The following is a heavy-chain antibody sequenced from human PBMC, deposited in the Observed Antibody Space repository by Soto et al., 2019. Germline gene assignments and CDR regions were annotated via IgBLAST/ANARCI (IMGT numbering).Heavy chain of an antibody. D-gene: IGHD6-19*01. Sequence: PGGSLRLSCAASGFTFSSYAMSWVRQAPGKGLEWVSAISGSGGSTHYADSVKGRFTISRDNSKNTLYLQMNGLRAEDTAVYYCAKDLAVAGRDQREYWGQGTLVTVSS. CDR2: ISGSGGST. CDR1: GFTFSSYA. V-gene: IGHV3-23*01. J-gene: IGHJ4*02. CDR3: AKDLAVAGRDQREY.